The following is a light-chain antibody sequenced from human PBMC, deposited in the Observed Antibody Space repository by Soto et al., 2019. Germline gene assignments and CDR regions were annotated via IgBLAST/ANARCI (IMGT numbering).Light chain of an antibody. CDR2: DVT. V-gene: IGLV2-11*01. J-gene: IGLJ1*01. Sequence: QSALTQPPSVSGSPGQSVTISCTGTTSDIGGYKYVSWYQQLPGKAPKLMIFDVTKRPSGVPDRFSGSNSGNTASLTISGLQAEDEAIYYCCSYARTTHVFGTGIKVTVL. CDR1: TSDIGGYKY. CDR3: CSYARTTHV.